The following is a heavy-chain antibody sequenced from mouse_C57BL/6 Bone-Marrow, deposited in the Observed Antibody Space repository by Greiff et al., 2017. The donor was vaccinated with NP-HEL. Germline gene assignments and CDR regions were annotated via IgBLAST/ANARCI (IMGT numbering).Heavy chain of an antibody. V-gene: IGHV5-9-1*02. Sequence: EVKVIESGEGLVKPGGSLKLSCAASGFTFSSYAMSWVRQTPEKRLEWVAYISSGGDYIYYADTVKGRFTISRDNARNTLYLQMSSLKSEDTAMYYCTRVYYLYYFDYWGQGTTLTVSS. CDR3: TRVYYLYYFDY. CDR1: GFTFSSYA. CDR2: ISSGGDYI. D-gene: IGHD2-1*01. J-gene: IGHJ2*01.